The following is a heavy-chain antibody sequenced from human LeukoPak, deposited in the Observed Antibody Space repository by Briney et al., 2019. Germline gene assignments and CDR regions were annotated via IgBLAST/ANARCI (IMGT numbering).Heavy chain of an antibody. V-gene: IGHV4-4*07. CDR3: ARLKFYDSTGYSPGYYMDV. CDR1: GGAIISYY. CDR2: IYPTGNT. D-gene: IGHD3-22*01. J-gene: IGHJ6*03. Sequence: SETLSLTCSVSGGAIISYYWSWIRQPAGKGPEWIGRIYPTGNTGYNPSLKTRVTMSTDLSKKQFSLRLRSVTAADTAVYYCARLKFYDSTGYSPGYYMDVWGKGTAVTVSS.